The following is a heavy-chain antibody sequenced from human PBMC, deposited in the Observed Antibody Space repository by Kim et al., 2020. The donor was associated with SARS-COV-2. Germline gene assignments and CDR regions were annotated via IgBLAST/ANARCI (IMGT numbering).Heavy chain of an antibody. J-gene: IGHJ6*01. CDR2: IYYSGST. CDR3: ARLWFGELLWSGMDV. CDR1: GGSISSSSYY. D-gene: IGHD3-10*01. Sequence: SETLSLTCTVSGGSISSSSYYWGWIRQPPGKGLEWIGSIYYSGSTYYNPSLKSRVTISVDTSKNQFSLKLSSVTAADTAVYYCARLWFGELLWSGMDVWG. V-gene: IGHV4-39*07.